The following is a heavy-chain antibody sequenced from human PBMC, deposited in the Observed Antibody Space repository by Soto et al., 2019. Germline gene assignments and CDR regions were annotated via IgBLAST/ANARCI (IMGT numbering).Heavy chain of an antibody. CDR1: GYSFTSYW. CDR3: ATREGYGSGSRYYYYGMDV. Sequence: PGESLKISCKGSGYSFTSYWIGWVRQMPGKGLEWMGIIYPGDSDTRYSPSFQGQVTISADKSISTAYLQWSSLKASDTAMYYCATREGYGSGSRYYYYGMDVWGQGTTVTVSS. CDR2: IYPGDSDT. D-gene: IGHD3-10*01. J-gene: IGHJ6*02. V-gene: IGHV5-51*01.